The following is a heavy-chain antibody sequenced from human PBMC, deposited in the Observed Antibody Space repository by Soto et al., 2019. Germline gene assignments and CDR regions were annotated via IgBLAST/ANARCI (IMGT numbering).Heavy chain of an antibody. D-gene: IGHD2-8*01. CDR1: GYTFTGYY. V-gene: IGHV1-2*04. Sequence: QVQLVQSGAEVKKPGASVKVSCKASGYTFTGYYMHWVRQAPGQGLEWMGWINPNSGGTNYAQKFQGWVTMTRDTSISTAYMELSRLRSDDTAVYYCARGTMVAAGYVNSYYYYGMDVWGQGTTVTVSS. J-gene: IGHJ6*02. CDR3: ARGTMVAAGYVNSYYYYGMDV. CDR2: INPNSGGT.